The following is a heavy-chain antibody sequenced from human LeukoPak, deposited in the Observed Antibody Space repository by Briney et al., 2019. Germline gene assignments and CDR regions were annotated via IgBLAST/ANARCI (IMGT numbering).Heavy chain of an antibody. CDR1: GYTLTELS. J-gene: IGHJ3*02. Sequence: GASVKVSCKVSGYTLTELSMHWVRQAPGKGLEWMGGFDPEDGKTIYAQKFQGRVTMTEDTSTDTAYLEMSSLRSEDTAVYYCATFADDAVDIWGQGTMVTVSS. D-gene: IGHD3-3*01. CDR2: FDPEDGKT. V-gene: IGHV1-24*01. CDR3: ATFADDAVDI.